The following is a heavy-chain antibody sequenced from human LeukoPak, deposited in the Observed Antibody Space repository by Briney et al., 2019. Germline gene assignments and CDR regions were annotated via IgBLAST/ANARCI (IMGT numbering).Heavy chain of an antibody. CDR2: IYYSGST. CDR3: ARGYMKSSGYYRYPYYYYYMDV. V-gene: IGHV4-39*07. J-gene: IGHJ6*03. Sequence: SETLSLTCTVSGGSISSSSYYWGWIRQPPGKGLEWIGSIYYSGSTYYNPSLKSRVTISVDTSKNQFSLKLSSVTAADTAVYYCARGYMKSSGYYRYPYYYYYMDVWGKGTTVTVSS. D-gene: IGHD3-22*01. CDR1: GGSISSSSYY.